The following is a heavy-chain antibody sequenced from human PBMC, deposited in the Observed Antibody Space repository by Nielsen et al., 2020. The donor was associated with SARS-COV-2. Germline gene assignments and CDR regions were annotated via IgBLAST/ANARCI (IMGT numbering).Heavy chain of an antibody. CDR3: ARRQLLNYYYYYGMDV. Sequence: GESLKISCAASGFTFSSYSMNWVRQAPGKGLEWVSSISSSSTIYYADSVKGRFTISRDNAKNSLYLQMNSLRAEDTAVYYCARRQLLNYYYYYGMDVWGQGTTVTVSS. CDR1: GFTFSSYS. D-gene: IGHD6-6*01. J-gene: IGHJ6*02. CDR2: ISSSSTI. V-gene: IGHV3-48*01.